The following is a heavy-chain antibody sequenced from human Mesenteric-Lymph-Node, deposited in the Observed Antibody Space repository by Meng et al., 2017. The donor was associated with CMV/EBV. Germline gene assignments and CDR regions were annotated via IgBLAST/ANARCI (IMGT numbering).Heavy chain of an antibody. J-gene: IGHJ6*02. CDR2: VYYSGST. V-gene: IGHV4-59*01. CDR1: GGSISTYY. CDR3: ARAGSGYYYAMDV. D-gene: IGHD3-10*01. Sequence: SETLSLTCTVSGGSISTYYWNWMRQPPGKGLEWIGYVYYSGSTDYNPSLKSRVTISVDTSKNQFSLKLNSATAADTAVYYCARAGSGYYYAMDVWGQGTTVTVSS.